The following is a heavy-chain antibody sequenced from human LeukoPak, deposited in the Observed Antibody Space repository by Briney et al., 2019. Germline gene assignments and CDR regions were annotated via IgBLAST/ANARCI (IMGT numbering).Heavy chain of an antibody. CDR2: INPNSGGT. V-gene: IGHV1-2*02. CDR1: GYTSTGYY. CDR3: ARADSGGDSSGYNWFDP. Sequence: ASVKVSCKASGYTSTGYYMHWVRQAPGQGLEWMGWINPNSGGTNYAQKFQGRVTMTRDTSTSTVYMELSSLRSEDTAVYYCARADSGGDSSGYNWFDPWGQGTLVTVSS. J-gene: IGHJ5*02. D-gene: IGHD3-22*01.